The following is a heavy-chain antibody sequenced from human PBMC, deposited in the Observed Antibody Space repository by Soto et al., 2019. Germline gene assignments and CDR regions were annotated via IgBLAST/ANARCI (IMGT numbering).Heavy chain of an antibody. Sequence: GGSLRLSCAASGFTFSSYAMSWVRQAPGKGLEWVSAINGSGGSTYYADSVKGRFTISRDNSKNTLYLQMNSLRAEDTAVYYCAKDRDSSGYYPPYWGQGTLVTVSS. CDR1: GFTFSSYA. V-gene: IGHV3-23*01. J-gene: IGHJ4*02. CDR3: AKDRDSSGYYPPY. CDR2: INGSGGST. D-gene: IGHD3-22*01.